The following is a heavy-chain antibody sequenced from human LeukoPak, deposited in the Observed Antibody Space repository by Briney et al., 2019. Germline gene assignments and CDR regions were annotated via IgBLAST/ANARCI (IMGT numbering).Heavy chain of an antibody. Sequence: VASVKVPCKASGYTFTVYYMHWVRQASGQGLEYMGWINPNSGGANYAQKFQGRVTMTRDTSITTAYMELSRLTSDDTAVYYCARDRGDPYSFDYWGQGTMVTVSS. CDR2: INPNSGGA. D-gene: IGHD2-21*01. V-gene: IGHV1-2*02. J-gene: IGHJ4*02. CDR3: ARDRGDPYSFDY. CDR1: GYTFTVYY.